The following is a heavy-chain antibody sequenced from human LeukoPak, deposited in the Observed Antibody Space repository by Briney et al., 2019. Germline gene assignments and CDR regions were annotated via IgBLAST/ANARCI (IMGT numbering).Heavy chain of an antibody. CDR1: GGTFRSFA. Sequence: SVKVSCKASGGTFRSFAINWVRQAPGKGLEWMGGIIPMINTPKYAQRFQGRVSITADESTSTGYMEVSSLRSEDTAVYYCAIFQGTYGDNDNDFWGQGTLVTVSS. CDR3: AIFQGTYGDNDNDF. V-gene: IGHV1-69*13. J-gene: IGHJ4*02. CDR2: IIPMINTP. D-gene: IGHD4-17*01.